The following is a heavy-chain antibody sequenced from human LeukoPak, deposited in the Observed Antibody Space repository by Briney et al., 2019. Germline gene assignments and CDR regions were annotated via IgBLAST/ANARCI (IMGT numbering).Heavy chain of an antibody. J-gene: IGHJ6*03. CDR2: IYPGDSDT. V-gene: IGHV5-51*01. CDR1: GYSFTSYW. Sequence: GESLKISCKGSGYSFTSYWIGWARQMPGKGLEWMGIIYPGDSDTRYSPSFQGQVTISADKSISTAYLQWSSLKASDTAMYYCARIIPYYYYYMDVWGKGTTVTVSS. CDR3: ARIIPYYYYYMDV.